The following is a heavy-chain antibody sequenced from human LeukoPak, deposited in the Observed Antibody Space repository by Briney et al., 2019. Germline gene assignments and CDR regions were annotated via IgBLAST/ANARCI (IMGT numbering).Heavy chain of an antibody. V-gene: IGHV4-59*01. J-gene: IGHJ5*02. Sequence: PSETLSLTCTVSGGSIRSYYWSWIRQPPGKGLECIGYIYYIGSTNYNPSLKSRVTISLDTSKSQFSLKLTSVTPADTAVYYCARGGIVGSRTNWFDPWGQGILVTVSS. CDR1: GGSIRSYY. CDR2: IYYIGST. D-gene: IGHD1-26*01. CDR3: ARGGIVGSRTNWFDP.